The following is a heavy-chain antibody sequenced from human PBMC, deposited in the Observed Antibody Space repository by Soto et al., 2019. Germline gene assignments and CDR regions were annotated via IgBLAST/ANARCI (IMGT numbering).Heavy chain of an antibody. CDR1: GFSLSTSGVG. J-gene: IGHJ5*02. V-gene: IGHV2-5*02. Sequence: QITLKESGPTLVKPTQTLTLTCTFSGFSLSTSGVGVGWIRQPPGKALEWLALIYWDDDKRYSPSLKSRLTITKDTSKNQVVLTMSTMDPVDTATYYCAHSHSGSYVAAWFDPWGQGTLVTVSS. D-gene: IGHD3-10*01. CDR3: AHSHSGSYVAAWFDP. CDR2: IYWDDDK.